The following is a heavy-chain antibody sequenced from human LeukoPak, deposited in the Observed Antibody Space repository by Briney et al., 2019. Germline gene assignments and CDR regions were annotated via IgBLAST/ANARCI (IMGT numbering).Heavy chain of an antibody. CDR2: IYYSGTT. Sequence: SETLSLTCSVSGGSISNYYWSWIRQPPGKGLEWIGYIYYSGTTNYNPSLKSRVTISVDTSKGQCSLKLNSVTAADTAVYYCARGGGVFDYWGQGTLVTVS. CDR3: ARGGGVFDY. CDR1: GGSISNYY. V-gene: IGHV4-59*01. J-gene: IGHJ4*02. D-gene: IGHD2-8*02.